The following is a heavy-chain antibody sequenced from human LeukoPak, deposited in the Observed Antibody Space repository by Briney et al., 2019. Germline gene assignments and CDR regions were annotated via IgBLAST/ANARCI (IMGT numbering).Heavy chain of an antibody. V-gene: IGHV1-46*01. CDR1: GYSFTSYN. CDR2: IKPSGGNT. CDR3: ARDNSLQDMAWWFDP. D-gene: IGHD5-24*01. J-gene: IGHJ5*02. Sequence: ASVKVSCKTSGYSFTSYNLHWVRQAPGQRLEWMGIIKPSGGNTNYAQKFQGRVTLTRDMSTSTDYMELSSLRSEDTAVYYCARDNSLQDMAWWFDPWGQGTLVIVSS.